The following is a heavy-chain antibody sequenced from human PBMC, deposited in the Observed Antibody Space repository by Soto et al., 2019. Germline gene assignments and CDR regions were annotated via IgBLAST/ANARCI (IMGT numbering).Heavy chain of an antibody. CDR3: ARDRRDSGSRDYYYGMDV. J-gene: IGHJ6*02. CDR1: GYTFTSYA. D-gene: IGHD1-26*01. Sequence: ASVKVSCKASGYTFTSYAMHWVRQAPGQRLEWMGWINAGNGNTKYSQKFQGRVTITRDTSASTAYMELSSLRSEDTAVYYCARDRRDSGSRDYYYGMDVWGQGTTVTVSS. CDR2: INAGNGNT. V-gene: IGHV1-3*01.